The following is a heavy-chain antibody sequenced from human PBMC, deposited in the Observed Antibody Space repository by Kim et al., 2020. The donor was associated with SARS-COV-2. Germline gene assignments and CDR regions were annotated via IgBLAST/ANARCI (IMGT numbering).Heavy chain of an antibody. CDR3: AKDNYASGRGMDV. V-gene: IGHV3-33*06. CDR2: IWYDGSNK. J-gene: IGHJ6*02. CDR1: GFTFSSYA. D-gene: IGHD3-10*01. Sequence: GGSLRLSCAASGFTFSSYAMHWVRQAPGKGLVWVAVIWYDGSNKYYVDSVKGRFTISRDNSKNTLYLQMNSLRAEDTAVYYCAKDNYASGRGMDVWGQGTTFTVSS.